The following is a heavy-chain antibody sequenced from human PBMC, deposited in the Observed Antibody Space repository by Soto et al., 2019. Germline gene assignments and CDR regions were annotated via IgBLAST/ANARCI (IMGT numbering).Heavy chain of an antibody. J-gene: IGHJ4*02. Sequence: QVQLVQSGAEVKKPGASVKFSCKAPGYTFTSYDIKGVRQATGQGLEWMGWMNPSTGSTGFAQKFQGRVTMISNTSISTAYLELSSLTSEDTAVYYCARGRLVAGTVDYWGQGTLVTVSS. V-gene: IGHV1-8*01. D-gene: IGHD6-19*01. CDR3: ARGRLVAGTVDY. CDR2: MNPSTGST. CDR1: GYTFTSYD.